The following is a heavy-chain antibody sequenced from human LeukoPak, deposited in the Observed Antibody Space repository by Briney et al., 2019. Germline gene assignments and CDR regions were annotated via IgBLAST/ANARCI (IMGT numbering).Heavy chain of an antibody. J-gene: IGHJ3*02. CDR2: IYTSGST. V-gene: IGHV4-4*07. CDR1: GGSISSYY. CDR3: ASSSWNQKTDAFDI. D-gene: IGHD6-13*01. Sequence: SETLSLTCTVSGGSISSYYWSWIRQPAGKGLEWIGRIYTSGSTNYNPSLKSRVTMSVDTSKNQFSLKLSSVTAADTAVYYCASSSWNQKTDAFDIWGQGTMVTVSS.